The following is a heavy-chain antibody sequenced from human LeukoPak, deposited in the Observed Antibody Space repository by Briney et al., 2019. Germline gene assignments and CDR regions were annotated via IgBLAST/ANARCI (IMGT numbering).Heavy chain of an antibody. Sequence: SETLSLTCTVSGGSISSSSYYWGWIRQPPGKGLEWIGSIYYSGSTYYNPSLKSRVTISVDTSKNQFSLKLSSVTAADTAVYYCARHPRGQQLAFDYWGQGTLVTVCS. D-gene: IGHD6-13*01. CDR3: ARHPRGQQLAFDY. CDR1: GGSISSSSYY. J-gene: IGHJ4*02. CDR2: IYYSGST. V-gene: IGHV4-39*01.